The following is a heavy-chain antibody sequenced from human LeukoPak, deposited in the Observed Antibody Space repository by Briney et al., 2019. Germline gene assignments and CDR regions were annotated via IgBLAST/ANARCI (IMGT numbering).Heavy chain of an antibody. V-gene: IGHV4-59*01. CDR2: IYYSGST. D-gene: IGHD3-10*01. CDR3: ARERVRGSGVIDY. J-gene: IGHJ4*02. Sequence: SETLSLTCTVSGGSISSYYWSWIRQPPGKGLECIGYIYYSGSTNYNPSLKSRVTISVDTSKNQFSLKLSSVTAADTAVYYCARERVRGSGVIDYWGQGTLVTVSS. CDR1: GGSISSYY.